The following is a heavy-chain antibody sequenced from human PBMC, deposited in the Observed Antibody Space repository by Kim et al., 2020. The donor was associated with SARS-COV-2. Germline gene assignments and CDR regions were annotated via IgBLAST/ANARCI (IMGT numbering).Heavy chain of an antibody. Sequence: AASGRGRFTISRDNAKNSLHLQMNSLRAEDTAVYYWARVREGGSSWYYFDYWGQGTLVTVSS. V-gene: IGHV3-21*04. D-gene: IGHD6-13*01. CDR3: ARVREGGSSWYYFDY. J-gene: IGHJ4*02.